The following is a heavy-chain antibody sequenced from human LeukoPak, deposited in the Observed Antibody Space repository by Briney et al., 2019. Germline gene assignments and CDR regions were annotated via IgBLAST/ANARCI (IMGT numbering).Heavy chain of an antibody. CDR2: IYYSGNT. CDR1: GGSISTYY. Sequence: SETLSLTCPVSGGSISTYYWSWIRQPPGKGLEWIGNIYYSGNTNYNPSLKRRVTISVDTSKNQFSLKLSSVTAADTAVYYCARRRYGSSWYDYWGQGTLVTVSS. J-gene: IGHJ4*02. CDR3: ARRRYGSSWYDY. V-gene: IGHV4-59*08. D-gene: IGHD6-13*01.